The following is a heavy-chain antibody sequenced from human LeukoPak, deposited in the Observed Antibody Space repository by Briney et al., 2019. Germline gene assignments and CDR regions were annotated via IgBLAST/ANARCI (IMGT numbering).Heavy chain of an antibody. J-gene: IGHJ4*02. Sequence: PGGSLRLSCAASGFTFSTYAMSWVRQATGKGLEWVSAFSGSGGSTYYADSVKGRFTISRDNSKDTLYLQMNSLRAEDTAIYFCAKELNYGDRRFDYWGQGTLVTVSS. CDR3: AKELNYGDRRFDY. CDR2: FSGSGGST. CDR1: GFTFSTYA. D-gene: IGHD4-17*01. V-gene: IGHV3-23*01.